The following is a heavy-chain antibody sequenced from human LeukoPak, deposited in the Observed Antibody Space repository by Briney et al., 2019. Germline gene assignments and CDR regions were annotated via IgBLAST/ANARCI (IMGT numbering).Heavy chain of an antibody. CDR2: IKQDGSEK. CDR3: ARRDLTGYSFDY. J-gene: IGHJ4*02. CDR1: GFIFNNYR. Sequence: GGSLRLSCVASGFIFNNYRMTWVRQAPGKGLEWVANIKQDGSEKQYVDSVKGRFAISRDNAKKSLYLQINTLRAEDTAVYYCARRDLTGYSFDYWGQGTLVTVSS. D-gene: IGHD3-9*01. V-gene: IGHV3-7*03.